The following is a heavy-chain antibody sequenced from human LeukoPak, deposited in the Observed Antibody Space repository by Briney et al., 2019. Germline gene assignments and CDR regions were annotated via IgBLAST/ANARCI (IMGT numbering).Heavy chain of an antibody. J-gene: IGHJ4*02. Sequence: PGGSLRLSCAASGFTFSTYGMHWARRAPGEGLEWVAFIRNDGSTKYYADSVKGRFTISRDNSKNTLYLQMNSLRAEDTAVYYCARTYSSSWGIIDYWGQGTLVTVSS. CDR1: GFTFSTYG. CDR2: IRNDGSTK. D-gene: IGHD2-2*01. CDR3: ARTYSSSWGIIDY. V-gene: IGHV3-30*02.